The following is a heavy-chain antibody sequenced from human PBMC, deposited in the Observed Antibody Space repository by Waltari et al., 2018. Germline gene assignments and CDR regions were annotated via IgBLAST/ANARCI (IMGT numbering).Heavy chain of an antibody. CDR1: GGTFSSYA. V-gene: IGHV1-69*09. Sequence: QVQLVQSGAEVKKPGSSVKVSCKASGGTFSSYATSWVRQAPGQGLEWMGRIIPILGIANYAKKFQGRVTITADKSTSTAYMELSSLRSEDTAVYYCARLARTGTTTDWGQGTLVTVSS. CDR2: IIPILGIA. CDR3: ARLARTGTTTD. J-gene: IGHJ4*02. D-gene: IGHD1-1*01.